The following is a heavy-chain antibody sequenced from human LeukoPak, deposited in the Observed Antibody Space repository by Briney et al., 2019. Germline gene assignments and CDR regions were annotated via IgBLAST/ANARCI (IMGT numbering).Heavy chain of an antibody. Sequence: GGSLRLSCAASGFTFSSYAMHWVRQAPGKGREWVAVISYDGSNKYYADSVKGRFTISRDNSKNTLYLQMNSLRAEDTAVYYCARGKHIVVVTAIRRRDAFDIWGQGTMVTVSS. CDR1: GFTFSSYA. V-gene: IGHV3-30-3*01. J-gene: IGHJ3*02. CDR2: ISYDGSNK. CDR3: ARGKHIVVVTAIRRRDAFDI. D-gene: IGHD2-21*02.